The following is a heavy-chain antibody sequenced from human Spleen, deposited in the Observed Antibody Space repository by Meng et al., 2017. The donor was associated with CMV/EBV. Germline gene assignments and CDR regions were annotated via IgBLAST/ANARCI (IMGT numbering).Heavy chain of an antibody. V-gene: IGHV3-21*04. CDR2: ISSSSSHI. J-gene: IGHJ5*02. CDR3: AKEQYPDWFDP. CDR1: GFTFSRYS. D-gene: IGHD4-11*01. Sequence: GGSLRLSCAASGFTFSRYSMNWVRQAPGKGLEWVSSISSSSSHIYYADSLKGRLTTSRDNAKNSLYLQMNSLRAEDTAVYYCAKEQYPDWFDPWGQGTLVTVSS.